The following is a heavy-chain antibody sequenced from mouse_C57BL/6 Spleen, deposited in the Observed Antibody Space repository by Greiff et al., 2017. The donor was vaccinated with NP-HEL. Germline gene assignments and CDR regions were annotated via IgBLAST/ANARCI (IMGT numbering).Heavy chain of an antibody. V-gene: IGHV3-1*01. D-gene: IGHD4-1*01. CDR3: ARGVTGTAFDY. CDR1: GYSITSGYD. CDR2: ISYSGST. J-gene: IGHJ2*01. Sequence: LQQSGPGMVKPSQSLSLTCTVTGYSITSGYDWHWIRHFPGNKLEWMGYISYSGSTNYNPSLKSRISITHDTSKNHFFLKLNSVTTEDTATYYCARGVTGTAFDYWGQGTTLTVSS.